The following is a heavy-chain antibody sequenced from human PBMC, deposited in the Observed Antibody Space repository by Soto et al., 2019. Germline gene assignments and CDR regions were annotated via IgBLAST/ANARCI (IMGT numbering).Heavy chain of an antibody. D-gene: IGHD5-18*01. J-gene: IGHJ4*02. V-gene: IGHV1-69*02. CDR2: IIPILGIA. Sequence: QVQLVQSGAEVKKPGSSVKVSCKASGGTFSSYTISWVRQAPGQGLEWMGRIIPILGIANYAQKFQGRVTITADKSTSTAYMEMSSLRSEDTAVYYCARGQDTAMVSDWGQGTLVTVSS. CDR1: GGTFSSYT. CDR3: ARGQDTAMVSD.